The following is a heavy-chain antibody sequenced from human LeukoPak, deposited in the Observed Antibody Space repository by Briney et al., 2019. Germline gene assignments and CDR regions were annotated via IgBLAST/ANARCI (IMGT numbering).Heavy chain of an antibody. V-gene: IGHV1-69*13. CDR1: GGTFSSYA. CDR2: IIPIFGTA. J-gene: IGHJ4*02. CDR3: ARTPYVWGSYRYYFDY. D-gene: IGHD3-16*02. Sequence: EASVKVSCKASGGTFSSYAISWVRQAPGHGLEWMGGIIPIFGTANYAQKFQGRVTITADESTSTAYMELSSLRSEDTAVYYCARTPYVWGSYRYYFDYWGQGTLVTVSS.